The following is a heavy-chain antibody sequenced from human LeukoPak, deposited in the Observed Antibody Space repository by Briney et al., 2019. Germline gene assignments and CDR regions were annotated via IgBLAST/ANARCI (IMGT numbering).Heavy chain of an antibody. J-gene: IGHJ4*02. CDR1: GFTFSGSA. CDR2: IRSKANSYAT. D-gene: IGHD6-6*01. V-gene: IGHV3-73*01. Sequence: GGSLRLSCAASGFTFSGSAMHWVRQASGKGLEWVGRIRSKANSYATAYAASVKGRFTISRDDSKNTAYLQMNSLKTEDTAVYYCTRRFEYSNSRRGTEDYWGQGTLVTVSS. CDR3: TRRFEYSNSRRGTEDY.